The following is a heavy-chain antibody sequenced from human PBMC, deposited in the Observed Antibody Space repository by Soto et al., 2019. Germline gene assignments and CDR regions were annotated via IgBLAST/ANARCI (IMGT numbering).Heavy chain of an antibody. CDR1: GFSLITGVG. J-gene: IGHJ4*02. CDR2: IFWDEND. V-gene: IGHV2-5*02. D-gene: IGHD1-26*01. CDR3: TQIYGSGSWGWYFHS. Sequence: QITLKESGPSLVRPTETLTLTCTFSGFSLITGVGVGWVRQPPEKALEWLAVIFWDENDYYRPSLQTRVTISKDPPEDQVVLQMTNIDPEDTATYFCTQIYGSGSWGWYFHSWGQGTLVTVSS.